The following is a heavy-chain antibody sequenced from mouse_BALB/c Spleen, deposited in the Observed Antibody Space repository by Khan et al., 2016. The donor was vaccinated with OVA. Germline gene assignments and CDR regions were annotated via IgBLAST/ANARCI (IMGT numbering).Heavy chain of an antibody. CDR3: ASPDYTNHEGSRYSDV. CDR2: IDPANGFS. V-gene: IGHV14-3*02. CDR1: GFNIKDTY. Sequence: VQLQQSGTEPVKPGASVKLSCTASGFNIKDTYIHWVKQRPAQGLEWIGNIDPANGFSRFDPKFQGKATITADTSSNTAYLQLSSLTSEDTAVYYCASPDYTNHEGSRYSDVGGAGTTVTASS. D-gene: IGHD2-12*01. J-gene: IGHJ1*01.